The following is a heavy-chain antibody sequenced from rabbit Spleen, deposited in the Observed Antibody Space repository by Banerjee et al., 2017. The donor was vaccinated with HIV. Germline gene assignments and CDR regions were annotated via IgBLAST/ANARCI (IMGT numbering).Heavy chain of an antibody. D-gene: IGHD6-1*01. V-gene: IGHV1S40*01. CDR1: GFSFSGVYN. J-gene: IGHJ4*01. CDR3: ARVSYGAPTYPYAPFNL. CDR2: IYTGSSGST. Sequence: QSLEESGGDLVKPGASLTLTCTASGFSFSGVYNNGWGRQAPGKGLEWFACIYTGSSGSTAYASWAKGRFTISTASATTVTLQMTSLTAADTATYFCARVSYGAPTYPYAPFNLWGPGTLVTVS.